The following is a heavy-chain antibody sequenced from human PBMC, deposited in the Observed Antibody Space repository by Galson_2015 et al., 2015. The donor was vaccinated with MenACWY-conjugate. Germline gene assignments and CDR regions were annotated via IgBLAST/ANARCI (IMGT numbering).Heavy chain of an antibody. CDR1: GDSVSSNSAA. CDR2: TYYRSKWYN. V-gene: IGHV6-1*01. CDR3: ARVPNYYGSGRHFDY. D-gene: IGHD3-10*01. Sequence: CAISGDSVSSNSAAWNWIRQSPSRGLEWLGRTYYRSKWYNDYAVSVKSRITINPDTSKNQFSLQLNSVTPEDTAVYYCARVPNYYGSGRHFDYWGQGTLVTVSS. J-gene: IGHJ4*02.